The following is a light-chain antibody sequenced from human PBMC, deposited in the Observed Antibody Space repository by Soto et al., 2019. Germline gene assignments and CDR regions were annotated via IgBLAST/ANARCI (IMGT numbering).Light chain of an antibody. J-gene: IGKJ5*01. CDR2: AAS. CDR1: QAIRTA. V-gene: IGKV1-6*01. CDR3: QQADTFPIT. Sequence: AIQLTQSPSSLSASVGDRVTITCRASQAIRTALAWYQQKPGKAPKLLIYAASSLQSGVPSRFSGSGFGTDFTLTISSLQPEDSAIYYCQQADTFPITFGQGTRLEI.